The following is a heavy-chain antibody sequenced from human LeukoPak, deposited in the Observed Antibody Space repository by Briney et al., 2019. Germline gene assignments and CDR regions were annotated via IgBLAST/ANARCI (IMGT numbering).Heavy chain of an antibody. D-gene: IGHD6-6*01. V-gene: IGHV4-34*01. J-gene: IGHJ4*02. CDR2: INHSGST. CDR1: GGSFSGYY. Sequence: PSETLSLTCAVYGGSFSGYYWSWIRQPPGKGLEWIGEINHSGSTNYNPSLKSRVTISVDTSKNQFSLTLSSVTAADTAVYYCARGWGYSSSSANFDYWGQGTLVTVSS. CDR3: ARGWGYSSSSANFDY.